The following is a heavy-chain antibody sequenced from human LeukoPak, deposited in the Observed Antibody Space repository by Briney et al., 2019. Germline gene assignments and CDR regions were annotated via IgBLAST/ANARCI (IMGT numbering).Heavy chain of an antibody. D-gene: IGHD6-13*01. Sequence: GGSLRLSCAASGFTFSSYGMHWVRQAPGKGLEWVAFIRYDGSNKYYADSVKGRFTISRDNSKNTLYLQMNSLRAEDTAVYYCAKGGSNWYHFDYWGQGTLVTVSS. V-gene: IGHV3-30*02. CDR3: AKGGSNWYHFDY. CDR1: GFTFSSYG. J-gene: IGHJ4*02. CDR2: IRYDGSNK.